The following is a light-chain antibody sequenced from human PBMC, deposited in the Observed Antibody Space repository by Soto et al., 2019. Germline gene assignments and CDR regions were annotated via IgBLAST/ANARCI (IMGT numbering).Light chain of an antibody. V-gene: IGLV2-23*03. Sequence: QSALTQPASVSGSPGQSITISCTGTSSDVGSYNFVSWYQQHPGNAPKLMIYGGTKRPSGVSNRFSGSKSGTTASLTISGLQAEDEADYYCCSYAGGSSFYVFATGTKLTVL. CDR3: CSYAGGSSFYV. CDR2: GGT. J-gene: IGLJ1*01. CDR1: SSDVGSYNF.